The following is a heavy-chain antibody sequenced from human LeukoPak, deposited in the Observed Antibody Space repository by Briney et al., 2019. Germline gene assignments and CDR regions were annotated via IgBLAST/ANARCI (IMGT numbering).Heavy chain of an antibody. V-gene: IGHV3-9*01. J-gene: IGHJ6*02. CDR3: AKDIRSTVTNGMDV. CDR1: GFTFDDYA. D-gene: IGHD4-17*01. Sequence: GGSLRLSCAASGFTFDDYAMHWVRQAPGNGLEWVSGISWNSGSIGYADSVKGRFTISRDNAKNSLYLQMNSLRAEDTALYYCAKDIRSTVTNGMDVWGQGTTVTVSS. CDR2: ISWNSGSI.